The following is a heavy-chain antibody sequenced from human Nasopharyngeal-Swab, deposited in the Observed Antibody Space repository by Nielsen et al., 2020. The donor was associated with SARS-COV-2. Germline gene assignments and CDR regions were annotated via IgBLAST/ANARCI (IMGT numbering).Heavy chain of an antibody. CDR3: ARDDYYDSSGYLRGPFYYYMDV. D-gene: IGHD3-22*01. J-gene: IGHJ6*03. CDR1: GFTFSIYW. Sequence: GGSLRLSCAASGFTFSIYWMSWVRQAPGKGLEWVANIKQDGSEKYYVDSVKGRFTISRDNAKNSLYLQMHSLRAEDTAVYYCARDDYYDSSGYLRGPFYYYMDVWGKGTTVTVSS. CDR2: IKQDGSEK. V-gene: IGHV3-7*01.